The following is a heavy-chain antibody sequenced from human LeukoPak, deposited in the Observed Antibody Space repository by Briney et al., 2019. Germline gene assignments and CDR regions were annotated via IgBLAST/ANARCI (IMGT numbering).Heavy chain of an antibody. D-gene: IGHD2-21*01. CDR2: ISSDGSST. CDR3: ARDNYWEVEGRGDVGADH. CDR1: GFTFSTYW. J-gene: IGHJ4*02. V-gene: IGHV3-74*01. Sequence: PGGSLPVSCAASGFTFSTYWMQWVRQTPGKGLVWVSRISSDGSSTTYADSGKGRFTISRDNAKNTLYLQMDSLRVEDTAVYYCARDNYWEVEGRGDVGADHWGEGTRVTLSS.